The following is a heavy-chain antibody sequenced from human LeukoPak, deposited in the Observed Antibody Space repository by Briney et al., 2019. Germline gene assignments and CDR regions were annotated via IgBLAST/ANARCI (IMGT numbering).Heavy chain of an antibody. Sequence: ASVKVSCKASGYTFTGYYMHWVRQAPGQGLEWMGWINPNSGGTNYAQKFQGRVTMTRDTSISTAYMELSRLRSDDTAVYYCAREGYSSGWYFFDPWGQGTLVTVSP. J-gene: IGHJ5*02. D-gene: IGHD6-19*01. V-gene: IGHV1-2*02. CDR1: GYTFTGYY. CDR2: INPNSGGT. CDR3: AREGYSSGWYFFDP.